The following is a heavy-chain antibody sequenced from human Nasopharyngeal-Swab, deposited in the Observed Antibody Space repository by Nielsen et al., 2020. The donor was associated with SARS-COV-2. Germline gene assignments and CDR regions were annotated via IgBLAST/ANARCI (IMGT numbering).Heavy chain of an antibody. Sequence: WIRQPPGKGLEWIGYIYNSGNTDYNPSLKSRIIILVDTSENQFSLKLSSVTAADTAVYYCARTFPFCSSTNCPNWFDPWGQGTLVTVSS. J-gene: IGHJ5*02. V-gene: IGHV4-31*02. CDR2: IYNSGNT. CDR3: ARTFPFCSSTNCPNWFDP. D-gene: IGHD2-2*01.